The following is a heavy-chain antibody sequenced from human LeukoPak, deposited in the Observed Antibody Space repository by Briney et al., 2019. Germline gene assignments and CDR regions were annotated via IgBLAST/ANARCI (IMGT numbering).Heavy chain of an antibody. V-gene: IGHV4-30-4*01. D-gene: IGHD4/OR15-4a*01. Sequence: SETLSLTCTVSGGSISSGDYYWSWIRQPPGKGLEWIGYIYYSGSTYYNPSLKSRVTISVDTSKNQFSLKLSSVTAADTAVYYCARDGLTDAFDIWGQGTMVTVSS. CDR3: ARDGLTDAFDI. J-gene: IGHJ3*02. CDR1: GGSISSGDYY. CDR2: IYYSGST.